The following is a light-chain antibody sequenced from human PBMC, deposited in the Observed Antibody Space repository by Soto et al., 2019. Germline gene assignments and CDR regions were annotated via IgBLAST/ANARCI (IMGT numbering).Light chain of an antibody. CDR3: QSYVSSLGAL. CDR2: GNS. Sequence: QSALTQPPSVSGAPGQRVTISCTGSSSNIGAGYDVHWYQQLPGTAPKLLIYGNSNRASGVPDRFSGSKSGTSASLAITGLQAEYDADYYCQSYVSSLGALFGGGTKLTVL. J-gene: IGLJ3*02. V-gene: IGLV1-40*01. CDR1: SSNIGAGYD.